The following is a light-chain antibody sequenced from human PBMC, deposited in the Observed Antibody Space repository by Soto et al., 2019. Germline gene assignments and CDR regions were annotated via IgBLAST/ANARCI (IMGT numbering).Light chain of an antibody. V-gene: IGKV4-1*01. J-gene: IGKJ1*01. CDR2: WAS. CDR1: QSVLSSSNNENY. CDR3: QQYYGSPLT. Sequence: EIVMTQSPDSLAVSLGERATINCKSSQSVLSSSNNENYLAWYQQKPGQPPKLLINWASTRQSGVPDRFSGSGSGTDFTLTISSLQTEDVAVYYCQQYYGSPLTFGQGTKVEIK.